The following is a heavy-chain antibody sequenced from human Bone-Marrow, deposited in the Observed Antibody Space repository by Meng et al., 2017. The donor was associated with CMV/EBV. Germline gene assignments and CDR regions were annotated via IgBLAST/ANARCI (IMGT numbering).Heavy chain of an antibody. CDR2: IYHSGST. CDR1: GGSISSSNW. V-gene: IGHV4-4*02. D-gene: IGHD2-2*01. J-gene: IGHJ4*02. CDR3: ASTQLGYCSSTSCSSRDY. Sequence: SETLSLTCAVSGGSISSSNWWSWVRQPPGKGLEWIGEIYHSGSTNDNPSLKSRVTISVDKSKNQFSLKLSSVNAADTAVYYCASTQLGYCSSTSCSSRDYWGQGTLVTVSS.